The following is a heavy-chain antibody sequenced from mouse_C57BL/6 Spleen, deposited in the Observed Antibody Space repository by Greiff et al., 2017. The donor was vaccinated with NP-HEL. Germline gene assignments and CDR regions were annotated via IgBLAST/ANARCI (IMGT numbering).Heavy chain of an antibody. CDR3: ARIGTGYFDY. J-gene: IGHJ2*01. CDR1: GYTFTSYW. CDR2: IDPSDSYT. Sequence: VQLQQPGAELVMPGASVKLSCKASGYTFTSYWMHWVKQRPGQGLEWIGEIDPSDSYTNYNQKFKGKSTLTVDKSSSTAYMQLSSLTSEDSAVYYCARIGTGYFDYWGKGTTLTVSS. D-gene: IGHD4-1*01. V-gene: IGHV1-69*01.